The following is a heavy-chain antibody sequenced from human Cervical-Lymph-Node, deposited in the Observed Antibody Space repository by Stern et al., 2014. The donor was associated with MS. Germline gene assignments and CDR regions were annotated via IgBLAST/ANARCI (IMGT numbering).Heavy chain of an antibody. D-gene: IGHD3-22*01. J-gene: IGHJ5*02. Sequence: QVQLQESGPGLVKHSQTLSLTCTVSGGSLSSGGYYLRWIRQHPGKGLEWIGNIYYSGNTYYNPSLKSRVTISVDTSKNQFSLKVTSVTAADTAVYYCARVQWLPNNWFDPWGQGTLVTVSS. V-gene: IGHV4-31*03. CDR1: GGSLSSGGYY. CDR2: IYYSGNT. CDR3: ARVQWLPNNWFDP.